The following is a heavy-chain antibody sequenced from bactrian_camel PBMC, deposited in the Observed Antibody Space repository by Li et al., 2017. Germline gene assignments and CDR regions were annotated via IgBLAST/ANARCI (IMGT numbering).Heavy chain of an antibody. J-gene: IGHJ4*01. V-gene: IGHV3S53*01. CDR2: IYSEHNP. D-gene: IGHD2*01. CDR3: AGDQMVRADWLRLVGAEYNL. CDR1: GYLQKY. Sequence: QVQLVESGGGSVQAGGSLRLSCIAYGYLQKYMAWFRQAPGSEREGVAAIYSEHNPTYADSVKGRFTISRDDAENTLYLQMDSLKPEDTGMYYCAGDQMVRADWLRLVGAEYNLWGQGTQVTVS.